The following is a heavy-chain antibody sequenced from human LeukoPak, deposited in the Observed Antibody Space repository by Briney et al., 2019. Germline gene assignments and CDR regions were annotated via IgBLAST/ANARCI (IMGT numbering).Heavy chain of an antibody. CDR2: ISGSGGST. CDR3: AKDFIDGDYVGYFDL. V-gene: IGHV3-23*01. J-gene: IGHJ2*01. Sequence: GGSLRLSCAASGFTFSSYAMSWVRQAPGKGLEWVSAISGSGGSTYYADSVKGRFTISRDNSKNTLYLQMNSLRAEDTAVYYCAKDFIDGDYVGYFDLWGRGTLVPVSS. CDR1: GFTFSSYA. D-gene: IGHD4-17*01.